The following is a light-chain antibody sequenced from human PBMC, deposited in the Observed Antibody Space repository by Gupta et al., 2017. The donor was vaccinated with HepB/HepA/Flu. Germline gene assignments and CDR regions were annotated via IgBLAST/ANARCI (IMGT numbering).Light chain of an antibody. CDR1: SSDVGSYNR. Sequence: QSALTQPPSVSGSSGQSVTISCTGTSSDVGSYNRVSWYQQPPGTAPKLMIYEVSNRPSGVPDRFSGSKSGNTASLTISGLQAEDEADYYCSSYTSSSTPHVVFGGGTKLTVL. V-gene: IGLV2-18*02. J-gene: IGLJ2*01. CDR3: SSYTSSSTPHVV. CDR2: EVS.